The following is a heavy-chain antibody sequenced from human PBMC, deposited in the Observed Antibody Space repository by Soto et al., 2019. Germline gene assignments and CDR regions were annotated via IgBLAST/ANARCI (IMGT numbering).Heavy chain of an antibody. CDR2: IYWDNDK. J-gene: IGHJ6*02. Sequence: QITLKESGPTLVKPTQTLTLTCTFSGFSVSTSGVGVAWIRQSPGKALEWLALIYWDNDKRYSPFLQSRVTITKDTSKHRVVLTMTNMHPLDTDTYHCAHTGGRGAGMDVWGQGTTVTVS. D-gene: IGHD2-15*01. CDR3: AHTGGRGAGMDV. CDR1: GFSVSTSGVG. V-gene: IGHV2-5*02.